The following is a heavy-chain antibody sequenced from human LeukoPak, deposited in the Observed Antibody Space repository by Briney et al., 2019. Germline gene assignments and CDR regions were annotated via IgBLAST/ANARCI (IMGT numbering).Heavy chain of an antibody. V-gene: IGHV3-23*01. J-gene: IGHJ4*02. D-gene: IGHD1-26*01. CDR2: ISGSGGST. CDR1: GFTFSSYA. CDR3: ARDSEWGLLRSDY. Sequence: GGSLRLSCAASGFTFSSYAMSWVRQAPGKGLEWVSAISGSGGSTYYADSVRGRFTISRDNSRDAPYLQMNSLRPEDTAIYYCARDSEWGLLRSDYWGQGTLVTVSS.